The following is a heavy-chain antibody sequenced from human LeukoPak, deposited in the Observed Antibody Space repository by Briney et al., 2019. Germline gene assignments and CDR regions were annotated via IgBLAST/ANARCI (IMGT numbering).Heavy chain of an antibody. CDR1: GYSFTSYW. J-gene: IGHJ3*02. Sequence: SGESLKISCKGSGYSFTSYWIGWVRQMPGKGLEWMGIIYPGDSDTRYSPSFQGQVTISADKSISTAYLQWSSLKASDTAMYYCARYLPIDSSGYYAFDIWGQGTMVTVSS. CDR3: ARYLPIDSSGYYAFDI. D-gene: IGHD3-22*01. CDR2: IYPGDSDT. V-gene: IGHV5-51*01.